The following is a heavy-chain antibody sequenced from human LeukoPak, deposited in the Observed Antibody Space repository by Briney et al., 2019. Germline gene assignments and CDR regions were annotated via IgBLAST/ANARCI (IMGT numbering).Heavy chain of an antibody. CDR1: GFTFSAYN. D-gene: IGHD3-22*01. CDR3: ARVPLYDRSGYYFDY. Sequence: GGSLRLSCVTSGFTFSAYNMNWVRQAPGKGLEWVSYISTSGRAIFYADSVKGRFTISRDNAKNSLFLQMNSLRDEDTAVYYCARVPLYDRSGYYFDYWGLGTLVTVSS. CDR2: ISTSGRAI. V-gene: IGHV3-48*02. J-gene: IGHJ4*02.